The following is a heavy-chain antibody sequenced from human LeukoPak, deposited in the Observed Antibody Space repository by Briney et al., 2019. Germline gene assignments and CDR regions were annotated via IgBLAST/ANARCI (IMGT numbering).Heavy chain of an antibody. J-gene: IGHJ5*02. CDR1: GFTFTGYY. D-gene: IGHD3-22*01. CDR3: ARDLAYYYDSSGYFQENNWFDP. Sequence: GASVKVSCKASGFTFTGYYMHWVRQAPGQGLEWMGWINPNSGGTNYAQKFQGRVTMTRDTSISTAYMELSRLRSDDTAVYYCARDLAYYYDSSGYFQENNWFDPWGQGTLVTVSS. V-gene: IGHV1-2*02. CDR2: INPNSGGT.